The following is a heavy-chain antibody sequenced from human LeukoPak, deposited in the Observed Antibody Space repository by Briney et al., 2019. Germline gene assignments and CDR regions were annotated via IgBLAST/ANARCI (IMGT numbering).Heavy chain of an antibody. Sequence: SETLSLTCTVSGGSISSYYWSWIRQPPGKGLEWIGDIYYSGSTNYNPSLKSGVTISVDTSKNQFSLRLSSVTAADTAVYYSARLASGSYGPLTPFDYWGQGTLVTVSS. CDR1: GGSISSYY. CDR2: IYYSGST. V-gene: IGHV4-59*08. CDR3: ARLASGSYGPLTPFDY. J-gene: IGHJ4*02. D-gene: IGHD1-26*01.